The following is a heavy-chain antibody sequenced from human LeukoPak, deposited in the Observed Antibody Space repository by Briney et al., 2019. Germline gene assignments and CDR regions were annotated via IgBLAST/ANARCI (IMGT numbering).Heavy chain of an antibody. D-gene: IGHD3-3*01. CDR2: IYYSGST. Sequence: SETLSLTCTVSGGSISSGGYYWGWIRQHPGKGLEWIGYIYYSGSTYYNPSLKSRVTISVDTSENQFSLKLSSVTAADTAVYYCVRFVHDFWSGYDYWGQGTLVTVSS. V-gene: IGHV4-31*03. CDR3: VRFVHDFWSGYDY. CDR1: GGSISSGGYY. J-gene: IGHJ4*02.